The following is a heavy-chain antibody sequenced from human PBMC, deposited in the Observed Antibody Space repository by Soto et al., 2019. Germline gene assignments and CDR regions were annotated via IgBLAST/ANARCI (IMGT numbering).Heavy chain of an antibody. CDR1: GGSISNYY. V-gene: IGHV4-59*12. J-gene: IGHJ3*02. CDR3: ARVLGNDAFDI. CDR2: IFYSGST. Sequence: NPSETLSLTYTVSGGSISNYYWSWIRQPPGRGLEWIGHIFYSGSTNYNPSLKSRVTISVDTSKNQFSLKLSSVTAADTAVYYCARVLGNDAFDIWGQGTMIT. D-gene: IGHD3-3*02.